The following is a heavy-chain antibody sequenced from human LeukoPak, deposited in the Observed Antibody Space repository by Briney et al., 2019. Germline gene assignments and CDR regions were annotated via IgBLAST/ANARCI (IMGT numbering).Heavy chain of an antibody. J-gene: IGHJ4*02. V-gene: IGHV4-61*02. D-gene: IGHD4-23*01. CDR3: AREADYGGNSEVDY. CDR2: IYTSGST. Sequence: SETLSLTCTVSGGSIGSGSYYWSWIRQPAGKGLEWIGRIYTSGSTNYNPSLKSRVTMSVDTSKNQFSLKLSSVTAADTAVYYCAREADYGGNSEVDYWGQGTLVTVSS. CDR1: GGSIGSGSYY.